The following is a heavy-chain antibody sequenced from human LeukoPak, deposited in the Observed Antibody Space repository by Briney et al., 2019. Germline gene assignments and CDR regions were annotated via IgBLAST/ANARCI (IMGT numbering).Heavy chain of an antibody. CDR1: GGSISGSSYF. D-gene: IGHD3-22*01. J-gene: IGHJ4*02. CDR2: IYYSGST. Sequence: SETLSLTCTVSGGSISGSSYFWGWIRQPPGKGLEWIGYIYYSGSTNYNPSLKSRVTISVDTSKNQFSLKLSSVTAADTAVYYCASSGGSSGYHRGFFDYWGQGTLVTVSS. V-gene: IGHV4-61*05. CDR3: ASSGGSSGYHRGFFDY.